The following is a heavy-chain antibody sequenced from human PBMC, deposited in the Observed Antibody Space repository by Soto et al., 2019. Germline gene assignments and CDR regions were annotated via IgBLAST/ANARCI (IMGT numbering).Heavy chain of an antibody. D-gene: IGHD6-13*01. CDR3: ARDQQLVPLDYGMDV. J-gene: IGHJ6*02. V-gene: IGHV3-33*01. Sequence: QVQLVESGGGVVQPGRSLRLSCAASGFTFSSYGMHWVRQAPGKGLEWVAVIWYDGSNKYYADSVKGRFTISRDNSKNSLYRQMNSLRAEDTAVYYCARDQQLVPLDYGMDVWGQGTTVTVSS. CDR1: GFTFSSYG. CDR2: IWYDGSNK.